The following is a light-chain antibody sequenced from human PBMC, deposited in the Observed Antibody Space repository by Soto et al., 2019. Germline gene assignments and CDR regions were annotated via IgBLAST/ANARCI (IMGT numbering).Light chain of an antibody. V-gene: IGKV3-15*01. Sequence: EIVMTQSPATLSVSPGERATLSCRASQSVSSNLAWYQQKPGQAPRLLIYDASTRATGIPARFSGSGSGTEFILTISSLQSEDFAVYYCQHYNDWPPKQYTFGQGTKLEIK. CDR3: QHYNDWPPKQYT. CDR1: QSVSSN. CDR2: DAS. J-gene: IGKJ2*01.